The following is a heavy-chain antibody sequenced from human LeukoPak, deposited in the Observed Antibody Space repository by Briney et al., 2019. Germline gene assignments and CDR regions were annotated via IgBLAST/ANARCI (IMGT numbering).Heavy chain of an antibody. CDR1: GFTFSSYG. J-gene: IGHJ4*02. D-gene: IGHD6-19*01. Sequence: GGSLRLSCAASGFTFSSYGMHWVRQAPGKGLEWVAVIWYDGSNKYYVDSVKGRFTISRDSSKNTLFLQMSSLRVDDTAVYYCATDRSNSWVDYWGLGTLVTVAS. V-gene: IGHV3-33*01. CDR3: ATDRSNSWVDY. CDR2: IWYDGSNK.